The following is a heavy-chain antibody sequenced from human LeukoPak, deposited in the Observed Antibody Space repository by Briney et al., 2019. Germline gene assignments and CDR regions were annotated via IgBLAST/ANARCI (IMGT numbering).Heavy chain of an antibody. J-gene: IGHJ4*02. CDR3: AKGPTYYYGSGNYFSDY. CDR2: ISGSGGST. V-gene: IGHV3-23*01. D-gene: IGHD3-10*01. CDR1: GFTFSSYA. Sequence: PGGSLRLSCVASGFTFSSYAMSWVRQAPGKGLEWVSAISGSGGSTYYADSVKGRFTISRDNPKNTLYLQMNSLRAEDTAVYYCAKGPTYYYGSGNYFSDYWGQGTLVTVSS.